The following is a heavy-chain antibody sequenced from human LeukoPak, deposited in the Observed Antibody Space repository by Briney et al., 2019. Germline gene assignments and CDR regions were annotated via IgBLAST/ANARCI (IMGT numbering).Heavy chain of an antibody. CDR1: GYTFTTYG. D-gene: IGHD1-26*01. J-gene: IGHJ4*02. Sequence: ASVKVSCKTSGYTFTTYGIDWVRQAPGQGLERMGRISPYNGNTDYEQKFQGRFALTADTSTSTAYMELRSPRSDDTATYYCAIIDLSSGFDYWGQGTLVTVSS. CDR2: ISPYNGNT. CDR3: AIIDLSSGFDY. V-gene: IGHV1-18*01.